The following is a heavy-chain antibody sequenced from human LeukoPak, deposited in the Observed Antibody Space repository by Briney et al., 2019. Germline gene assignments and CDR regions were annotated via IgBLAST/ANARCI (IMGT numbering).Heavy chain of an antibody. D-gene: IGHD5-18*01. V-gene: IGHV3-43*02. Sequence: PGGSLRLSCAASGFTFDDYAMHWVRQAPGKGLDWVSLISGDGGSTYSADSVKGRFTISWDNSKNSLYLQMNSLRTEDTALYYCAKDIVDTAMGRGGNWFDPWGQGTLVTVSS. J-gene: IGHJ5*02. CDR2: ISGDGGST. CDR3: AKDIVDTAMGRGGNWFDP. CDR1: GFTFDDYA.